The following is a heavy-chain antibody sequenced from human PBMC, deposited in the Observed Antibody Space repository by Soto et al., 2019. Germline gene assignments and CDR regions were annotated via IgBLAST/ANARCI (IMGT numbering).Heavy chain of an antibody. CDR2: ISGSGDST. V-gene: IGHV3-23*01. J-gene: IGHJ4*02. CDR3: ARRGSGNYYDY. CDR1: GFTFSSYA. Sequence: EVQLLESGGGLVQPGGSLRLSCAASGFTFSSYARRWVRQAPGKGLEWVSAISGSGDSTYYADSVKGRFTISRDNSKNTLYLQMNSLRAEDTAVYYCARRGSGNYYDYWGQGTLVTVSS. D-gene: IGHD1-26*01.